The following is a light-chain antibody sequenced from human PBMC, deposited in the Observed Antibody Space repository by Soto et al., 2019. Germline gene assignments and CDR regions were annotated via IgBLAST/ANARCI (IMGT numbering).Light chain of an antibody. CDR1: SSDVGKYDY. CDR3: NSYVAGSNV. J-gene: IGLJ1*01. Sequence: QSALTQPPSAYGSPGQSVTISCTGTSSDVGKYDYVSWFQHHPGKAPKLIIHEVSKRPSGVPDRFSSSKSGSTASLTVSGLQTEDEADYYCNSYVAGSNVFGTGTKVTVL. V-gene: IGLV2-8*01. CDR2: EVS.